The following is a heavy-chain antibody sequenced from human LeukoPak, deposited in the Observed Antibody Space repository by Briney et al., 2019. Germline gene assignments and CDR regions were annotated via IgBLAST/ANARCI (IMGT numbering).Heavy chain of an antibody. CDR3: ARAVQLERRWWFDP. J-gene: IGHJ5*02. Sequence: PSGTLSLTCAVSGGSISSSNWWSWVRQPPGKGLEWIGEIYHSGSTNYNPSLKSRVTISVDKSKNQFSLKLSSVTAAGTAVYYCARAVQLERRWWFDPWGQGTLVTVSS. CDR1: GGSISSSNW. D-gene: IGHD1-1*01. CDR2: IYHSGST. V-gene: IGHV4-4*02.